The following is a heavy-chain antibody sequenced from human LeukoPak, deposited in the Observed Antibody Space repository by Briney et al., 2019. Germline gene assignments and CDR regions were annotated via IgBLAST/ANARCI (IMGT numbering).Heavy chain of an antibody. J-gene: IGHJ4*02. CDR3: ARSYYDFWSGFDY. V-gene: IGHV3-30-3*01. CDR1: GFTFSSYA. Sequence: GRSLRLSCAASGFTFSSYAMHWVRQAPGKGLEWVAVISYDGSNKYYADSVKGRFTISRDNSKNTLYLQMNSLRAEDTAVYYCARSYYDFWSGFDYWGQGTLVTVSS. CDR2: ISYDGSNK. D-gene: IGHD3-3*01.